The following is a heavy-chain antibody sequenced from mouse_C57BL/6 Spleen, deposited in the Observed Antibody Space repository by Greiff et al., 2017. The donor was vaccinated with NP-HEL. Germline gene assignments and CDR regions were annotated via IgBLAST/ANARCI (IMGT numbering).Heavy chain of an antibody. Sequence: VQLQQSGPELVKPGASVKISCKASGYTFTDYYMNWVKQSHGKSLEWIGDINPNNGGTSYNQKFKGKATLTVDKSSSTAYMELRSLTSEDSAVYYCARYYYGSSYGVYAMDYWGQGTSVTVSS. J-gene: IGHJ4*01. V-gene: IGHV1-26*01. CDR2: INPNNGGT. D-gene: IGHD1-1*01. CDR3: ARYYYGSSYGVYAMDY. CDR1: GYTFTDYY.